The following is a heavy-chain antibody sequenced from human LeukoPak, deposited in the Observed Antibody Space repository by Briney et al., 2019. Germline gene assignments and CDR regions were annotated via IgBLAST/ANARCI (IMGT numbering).Heavy chain of an antibody. CDR1: GGSISSYY. D-gene: IGHD3-3*01. CDR3: ARGRITIFGVMVPLDH. Sequence: PSETLPLTCTVSGGSISSYYWSWIRQPPGKGLEWIGYIYYSGRTSYNPSLKSRPTISIDTSKNQLSLQLRSVTAADTAVYYCARGRITIFGVMVPLDHWGQGTLVTVSS. CDR2: IYYSGRT. V-gene: IGHV4-59*01. J-gene: IGHJ4*02.